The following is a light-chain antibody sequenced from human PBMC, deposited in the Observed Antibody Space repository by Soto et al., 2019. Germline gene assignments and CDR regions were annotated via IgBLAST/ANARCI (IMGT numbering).Light chain of an antibody. CDR1: SSDVGDYNY. V-gene: IGLV2-11*01. J-gene: IGLJ1*01. CDR2: DVS. CDR3: CSYAGSNNYYL. Sequence: QSVLTQPRSVSGSPGQSVTISCTGTSSDVGDYNYVSWYQQHPGKAPKIMIYDVSKRPSGVPDRISGSKSGNTASLTISGLQADDEADYYCCSYAGSNNYYLFGPGTKLTVL.